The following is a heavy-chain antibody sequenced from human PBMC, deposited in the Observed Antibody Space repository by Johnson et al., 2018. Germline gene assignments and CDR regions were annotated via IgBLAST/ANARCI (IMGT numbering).Heavy chain of an antibody. CDR1: GFTFSRDP. D-gene: IGHD6-19*01. Sequence: QVQLVQSGGGVVQPGRSLRLSCVASGFTFSRDPLHWVRQSPGKGLEWVAVIFHDGIKKYYADSVKGRFTISRDNSKNTLYLQMNSLGAEDTDRYYCARGYSSGLDAFDILGKGTMVTVSS. J-gene: IGHJ3*02. CDR3: ARGYSSGLDAFDI. CDR2: IFHDGIKK. V-gene: IGHV3-30-3*01.